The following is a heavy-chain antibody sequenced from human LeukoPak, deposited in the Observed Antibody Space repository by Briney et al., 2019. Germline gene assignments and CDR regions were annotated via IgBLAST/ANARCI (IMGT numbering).Heavy chain of an antibody. CDR3: ARGATEWRVTTSLHFDY. Sequence: SETLSLTCTVSGGSISSSSYYWSWIRQPPGKGLEWIGEINHSGSTNYNPSLKSRVTISVDTSKNQFSLKLSSVTAADTAVYYCARGATEWRVTTSLHFDYWGQGTLVTVSS. D-gene: IGHD4-17*01. CDR1: GGSISSSSYY. CDR2: INHSGST. V-gene: IGHV4-39*07. J-gene: IGHJ4*02.